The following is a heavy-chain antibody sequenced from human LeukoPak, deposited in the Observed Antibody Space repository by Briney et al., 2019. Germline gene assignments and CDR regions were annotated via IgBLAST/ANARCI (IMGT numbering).Heavy chain of an antibody. V-gene: IGHV1-2*02. CDR1: GYTFTGYY. Sequence: ASVKVSCKASGYTFTGYYMHWVRQAPGQGLEWMGWINRNSGGTNYAQKFQGRVTMTRDTSISTAYMELSRLRSDDTAVYYCASEGGETYYDFWSGSYWGQGTLVTVSS. CDR2: INRNSGGT. J-gene: IGHJ4*02. D-gene: IGHD3-3*01. CDR3: ASEGGETYYDFWSGSY.